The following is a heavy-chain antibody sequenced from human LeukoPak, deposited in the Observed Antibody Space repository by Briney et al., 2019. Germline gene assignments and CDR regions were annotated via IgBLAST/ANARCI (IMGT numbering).Heavy chain of an antibody. V-gene: IGHV1-46*01. J-gene: IGHJ6*03. Sequence: ASVKVSCKASGYTFTSYYMHWVRQARGQGLEWMGIINPSGGSTSYAQKFQGRVTMTRDTSTSTAYMELSSLRSEDTAVYYCARVGEMATDPYYYYYYYMDVWGKGTTVTISS. CDR2: INPSGGST. CDR1: GYTFTSYY. CDR3: ARVGEMATDPYYYYYYYMDV. D-gene: IGHD5-24*01.